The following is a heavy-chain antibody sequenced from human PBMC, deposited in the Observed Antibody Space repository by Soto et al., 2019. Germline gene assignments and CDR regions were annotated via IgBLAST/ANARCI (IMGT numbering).Heavy chain of an antibody. J-gene: IGHJ6*02. CDR2: ISAYNGNT. CDR3: AREVLISYSSTPGYYYYGLDV. CDR1: GYTFTSYG. Sequence: APVKVSCKTSGYTFTSYGIRWVRQAPGQGLEWMGWISAYNGNTNYAQKLQGRVTMTTDTSTSTAYMELRSLRSDDTALYYCAREVLISYSSTPGYYYYGLDVRGQGTTVTVSS. V-gene: IGHV1-18*01. D-gene: IGHD2-21*01.